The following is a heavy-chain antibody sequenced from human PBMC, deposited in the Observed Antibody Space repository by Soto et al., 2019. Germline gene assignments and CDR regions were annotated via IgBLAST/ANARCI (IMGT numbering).Heavy chain of an antibody. CDR2: ISSSSSTI. CDR1: GFTFSSYS. CDR3: AREIGVYCSSTSCLYYYYYYMDV. D-gene: IGHD2-2*01. Sequence: GGSLRLSCAASGFTFSSYSMNWVRQAPGKGLEWVSYISSSSSTIYYADSVKGRFTISRDNAKNSLYLQMNSLRAEDTAVYYCAREIGVYCSSTSCLYYYYYYMDVWGKGTTVTVSS. V-gene: IGHV3-48*01. J-gene: IGHJ6*03.